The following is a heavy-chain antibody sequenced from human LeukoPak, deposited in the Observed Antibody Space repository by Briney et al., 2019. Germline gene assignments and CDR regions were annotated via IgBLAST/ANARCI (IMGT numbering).Heavy chain of an antibody. J-gene: IGHJ3*02. CDR1: GFTFSSYA. CDR3: ARGPTYDILTGWRKTYNAFDI. CDR2: IQYDGSDK. D-gene: IGHD3-9*01. V-gene: IGHV3-30*02. Sequence: GGSLRLSCAASGFTFSSYAIHWVRQAPGKGLEWAAFIQYDGSDKYYAAPVKGRFTISRDNSKNPLYLQMNSLRAEATAVYYCARGPTYDILTGWRKTYNAFDIWGQGTMVTVSS.